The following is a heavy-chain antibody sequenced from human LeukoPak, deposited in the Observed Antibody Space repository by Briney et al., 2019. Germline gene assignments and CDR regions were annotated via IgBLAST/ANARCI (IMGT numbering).Heavy chain of an antibody. CDR1: GFTFSSYA. Sequence: GGSLRLSCAASGFTFSSYAMNWVRQAPGKGLEWVAVISYDGSDKYYADSVKGRFTISRDNFKNTAYLQMNSLRAEDTAVYYCAGYYDSRGYYPPLFDYWGQGTLVTVSS. D-gene: IGHD3-22*01. J-gene: IGHJ4*02. V-gene: IGHV3-30-3*01. CDR3: AGYYDSRGYYPPLFDY. CDR2: ISYDGSDK.